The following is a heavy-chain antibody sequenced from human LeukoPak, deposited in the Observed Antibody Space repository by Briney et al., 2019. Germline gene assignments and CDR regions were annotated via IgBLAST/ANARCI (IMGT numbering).Heavy chain of an antibody. V-gene: IGHV1-2*02. CDR2: INPNSGGT. CDR3: ARSYYGSGSYKFRVVDV. Sequence: ASVKVSCKASGYTFTGYYMHWVRQAPGQGLEWMGWINPNSGGTNFAQKSQGRVTMTRDTSISTAYMELRSLRSDDTAVYYCARSYYGSGSYKFRVVDVWGQGTTVTVSS. J-gene: IGHJ6*02. D-gene: IGHD3-10*01. CDR1: GYTFTGYY.